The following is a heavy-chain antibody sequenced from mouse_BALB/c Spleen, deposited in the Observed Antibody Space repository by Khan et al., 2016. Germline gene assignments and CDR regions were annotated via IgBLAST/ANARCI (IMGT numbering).Heavy chain of an antibody. D-gene: IGHD1-1*02. Sequence: EVELVESGGGLVKPGGSLKLSCAASGFTFSDYYMYWVRQTPEKRLEWVATISAGGAYTYYPDSVKGRFPISRDNAKNNLYLQMSSLKSEDTAMYYCARTYGNYGYFDVWGSGTTVTVSA. V-gene: IGHV5-4*02. CDR1: GFTFSDYY. CDR2: ISAGGAYT. J-gene: IGHJ1*01. CDR3: ARTYGNYGYFDV.